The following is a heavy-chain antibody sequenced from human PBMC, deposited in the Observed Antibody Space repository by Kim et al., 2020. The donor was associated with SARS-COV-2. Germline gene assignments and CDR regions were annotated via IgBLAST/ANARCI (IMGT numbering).Heavy chain of an antibody. D-gene: IGHD4-17*01. CDR3: AKSNGDSKNSKNY. J-gene: IGHJ4*02. V-gene: IGHV3-23*01. Sequence: YGDTVKGRFTISRDNYKNTLYLQMNSLGAEDTAVYYCAKSNGDSKNSKNYWGQGTLVTVSS.